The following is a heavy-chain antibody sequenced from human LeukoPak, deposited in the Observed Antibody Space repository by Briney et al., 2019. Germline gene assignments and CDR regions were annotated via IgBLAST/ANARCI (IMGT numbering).Heavy chain of an antibody. D-gene: IGHD1-26*01. CDR1: GFTFSSYN. CDR3: ARDPYSGNYGAYYYYYMDV. V-gene: IGHV3-21*06. CDR2: ITSSSSYI. J-gene: IGHJ6*03. Sequence: PGGSLRLSCAASGFTFSSYNMNWFRKAPGKGLEWVSSITSSSSYIYYADSVKGRFTISRDNAKNSLYLQMDSLRVEDTAEYYCARDPYSGNYGAYYYYYMDVWGKGTTVTVSS.